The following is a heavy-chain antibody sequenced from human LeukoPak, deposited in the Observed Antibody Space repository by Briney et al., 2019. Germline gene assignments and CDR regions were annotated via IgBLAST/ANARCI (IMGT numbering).Heavy chain of an antibody. D-gene: IGHD3-22*01. CDR1: GVTFSSYA. V-gene: IGHV1-69*05. CDR2: IIPIFGTA. Sequence: ASVKVSRKASGVTFSSYAISWVRQAPGQGLEWMGRIIPIFGTANYAQKFQGRVTITTDESTSTAYMELSSLRSEDTAVYYCARGGYYDSSGYWWNDAFDIWGQGTMVTVSS. CDR3: ARGGYYDSSGYWWNDAFDI. J-gene: IGHJ3*02.